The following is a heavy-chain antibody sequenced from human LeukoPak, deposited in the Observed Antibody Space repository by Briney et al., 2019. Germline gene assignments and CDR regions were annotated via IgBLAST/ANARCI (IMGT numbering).Heavy chain of an antibody. CDR2: ITGSSTI. J-gene: IGHJ4*02. D-gene: IGHD3-16*01. CDR1: GLTLSSYS. V-gene: IGHV3-48*01. Sequence: PGGSLRLSCAASGLTLSSYSMNWVRQAPGKGLEWVSYITGSSTISYADSVKGRFTISRDNARNSLYLQMNSLIAEDTAVYYCATDRHWAFDYWGQGTLVTVSS. CDR3: ATDRHWAFDY.